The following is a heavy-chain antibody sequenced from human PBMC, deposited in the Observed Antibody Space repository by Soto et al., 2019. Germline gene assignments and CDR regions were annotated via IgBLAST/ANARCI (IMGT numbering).Heavy chain of an antibody. J-gene: IGHJ4*02. V-gene: IGHV1-8*01. CDR1: AFTYINYD. CDR2: VNPNSGNT. CDR3: ATHSGSYDFDN. D-gene: IGHD1-26*01. Sequence: QVQLVQSGAEVKKPGASVRVSCKASAFTYINYDINWVRRATGQGLEWMGWVNPNSGNTGYAQKFQGRVTMTRNTSINTAYMEVSSLTSEDTAVYYCATHSGSYDFDNWGQGTLVTVSS.